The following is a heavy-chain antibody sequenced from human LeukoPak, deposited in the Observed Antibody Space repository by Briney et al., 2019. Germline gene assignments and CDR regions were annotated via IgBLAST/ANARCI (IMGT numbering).Heavy chain of an antibody. Sequence: ASVKVSCTASGYTFTGYYMHWVRQAPGQGLEWMGWINPNSGGTNYAQKFQGRVTMTRDTSISTAYMELSRLRSDDTAVYYCARDFEYDFWSGYYDYWGQGTLVTVSS. D-gene: IGHD3-3*01. CDR1: GYTFTGYY. J-gene: IGHJ4*02. V-gene: IGHV1-2*02. CDR3: ARDFEYDFWSGYYDY. CDR2: INPNSGGT.